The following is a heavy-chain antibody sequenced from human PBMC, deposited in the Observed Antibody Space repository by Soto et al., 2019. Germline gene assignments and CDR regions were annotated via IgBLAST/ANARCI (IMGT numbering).Heavy chain of an antibody. CDR1: GGSFSGYY. V-gene: IGHV4-34*01. CDR2: INHSGST. J-gene: IGHJ6*02. Sequence: PSETLSLTCAVYGGSFSGYYWSWIRQPPGKGLEWIGEINHSGSTNYNPSLKSRVTISVDTSKNQFSLKLSSVTAADMAVYYCASPLSGGYYYYGMDVWGQGTTVTVSS. D-gene: IGHD1-26*01. CDR3: ASPLSGGYYYYGMDV.